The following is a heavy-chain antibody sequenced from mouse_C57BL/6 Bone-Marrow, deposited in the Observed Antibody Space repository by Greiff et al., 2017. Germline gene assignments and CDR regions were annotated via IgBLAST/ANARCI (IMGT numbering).Heavy chain of an antibody. Sequence: SGAELVRPGASVKMSCKASGYTFTSYNMHWVKQTPRQGLEWIGAIYPGNGDTSYNQKFKGKATLTVDKSSSTAYMQLSSLTSDDSAVXFCARGEDGYFCCYFDFWGTGTTVTVSS. J-gene: IGHJ1*03. CDR3: ARGEDGYFCCYFDF. CDR2: IYPGNGDT. CDR1: GYTFTSYN. V-gene: IGHV1-12*01. D-gene: IGHD2-3*01.